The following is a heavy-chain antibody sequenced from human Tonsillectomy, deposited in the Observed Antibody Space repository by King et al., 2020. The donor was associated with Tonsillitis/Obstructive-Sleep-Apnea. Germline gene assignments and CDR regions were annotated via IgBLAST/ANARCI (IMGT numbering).Heavy chain of an antibody. Sequence: VQLVESGGGLVQPGGSLRLSCAVSGFTFSRYWMHWVRQAPGKGLVWVSRISTDESGTSYADSVKGRFTISRDNAKNTLYLQMNSLRVEDTAVYYCARGRFCSGGSCPDWMDVWAKGPRSPSP. D-gene: IGHD2-15*01. V-gene: IGHV3-74*01. J-gene: IGHJ6*03. CDR1: GFTFSRYW. CDR3: ARGRFCSGGSCPDWMDV. CDR2: ISTDESGT.